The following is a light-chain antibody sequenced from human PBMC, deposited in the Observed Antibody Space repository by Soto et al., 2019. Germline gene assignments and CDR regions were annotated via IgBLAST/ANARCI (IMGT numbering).Light chain of an antibody. V-gene: IGKV3-20*01. CDR2: GAS. CDR3: QQYGSSPLT. J-gene: IGKJ4*01. Sequence: EIVLTQSPGTLSLSPGERATLSCRASQSVSSSYLAWYQQKPGQAPRLLIYGASSRATGIPDRFSGSGSGTGFTITIIRLEPEDYAVYYCQQYGSSPLTFGGGTKVEIK. CDR1: QSVSSSY.